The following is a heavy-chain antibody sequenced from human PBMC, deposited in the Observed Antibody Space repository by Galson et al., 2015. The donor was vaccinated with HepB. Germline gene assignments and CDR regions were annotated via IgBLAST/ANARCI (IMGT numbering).Heavy chain of an antibody. J-gene: IGHJ4*02. D-gene: IGHD3-22*01. CDR2: INPSGLTT. CDR3: ARDGGGSGYLIDY. CDR1: GYTFTSYY. Sequence: SVKVSCKASGYTFTSYYMHWVRQAPGQGLEWMGIINPSGLTTSYAQKFQGRVTMTRDTSTSTVYMELSSLKSEDTAVYYCARDGGGSGYLIDYWGQGTLVTVSS. V-gene: IGHV1-46*01.